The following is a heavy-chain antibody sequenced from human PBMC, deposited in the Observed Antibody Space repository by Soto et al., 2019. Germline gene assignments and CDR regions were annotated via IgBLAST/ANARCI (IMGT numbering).Heavy chain of an antibody. CDR3: AVAGLPFED. D-gene: IGHD6-19*01. CDR1: GYTFTGYY. CDR2: INPNSGDT. J-gene: IGHJ1*01. Sequence: QGQLVQSGAEVKKPGASVKVSCKTSGYTFTGYYIHWVRQAPGQGLEWMALINPNSGDTNYGHKFQVRVTLTRDTSINTVYRELTSLRFDDTAVYYCAVAGLPFEDWGQGTMVTV. V-gene: IGHV1-2*02.